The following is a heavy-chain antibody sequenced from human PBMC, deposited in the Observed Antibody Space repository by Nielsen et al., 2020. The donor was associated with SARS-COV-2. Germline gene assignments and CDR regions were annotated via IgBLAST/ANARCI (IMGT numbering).Heavy chain of an antibody. V-gene: IGHV3-33*08. CDR2: IWYDGSNK. J-gene: IGHJ4*02. CDR1: GFTFDDSA. CDR3: ARGSEVVVITSNLDY. D-gene: IGHD3-22*01. Sequence: GGSLRLSCVASGFTFDDSAMHWVRQAPGKGLEWVAVIWYDGSNKYYADSVKGRFTISRDNSKNTLYLQMNSLRAEDTAVYYCARGSEVVVITSNLDYWGQGTLVTVSS.